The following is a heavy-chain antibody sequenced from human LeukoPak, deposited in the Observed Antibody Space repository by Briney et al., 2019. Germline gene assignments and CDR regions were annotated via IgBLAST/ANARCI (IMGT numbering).Heavy chain of an antibody. CDR1: GFSFSTCV. V-gene: IGHV3-30*18. D-gene: IGHD1-1*01. CDR3: AYECHNSRDFDF. Sequence: PGGSLRPSCEGSGFSFSTCVMHWVRQAPGKGLEWVALISNDGRKKGYVDSVKGRFTISRDNSTNTLYLQMSSLRAEDTAGYYCAYECHNSRDFDFWGQGTLVTVSS. CDR2: ISNDGRKK. J-gene: IGHJ4*02.